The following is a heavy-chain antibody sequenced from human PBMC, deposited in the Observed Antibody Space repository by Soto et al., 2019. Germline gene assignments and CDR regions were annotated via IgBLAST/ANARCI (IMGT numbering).Heavy chain of an antibody. CDR3: AAAPRY. CDR2: IYDSGST. J-gene: IGHJ4*02. CDR1: GGSISGYY. V-gene: IGHV4-59*01. Sequence: SETLSLTCTVSGGSISGYYWSWIRQSPGKGLEWIGYIYDSGSTNYNPSLKSRVTISVDTSKNQFSLRLTSVTAAVTAVYYCAAAPRYWGQGTLVTVSS. D-gene: IGHD2-15*01.